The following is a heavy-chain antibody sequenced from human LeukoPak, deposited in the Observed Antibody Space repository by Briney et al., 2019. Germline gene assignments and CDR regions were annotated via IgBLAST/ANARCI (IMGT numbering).Heavy chain of an antibody. CDR1: GFTFSSYG. V-gene: IGHV3-30*18. CDR2: ISYDGSNK. Sequence: HPGGSLRLSWAAAGFTFSSYGMRWVRQAPAKGLEWVAVISYDGSNKYYADSVKGRFTISRDNSKNTLYLQMNSLRAEDTAVYYCAKDCSSTSCYGYWGQGTLVTVSS. CDR3: AKDCSSTSCYGY. J-gene: IGHJ4*02. D-gene: IGHD2-2*01.